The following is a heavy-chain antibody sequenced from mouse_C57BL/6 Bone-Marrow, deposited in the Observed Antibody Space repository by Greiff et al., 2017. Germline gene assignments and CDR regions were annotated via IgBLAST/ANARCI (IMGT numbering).Heavy chain of an antibody. V-gene: IGHV1-69*01. CDR3: ARREDYYGSSPWFAY. Sequence: QVQLQQPGAELVMPGASVKLSCKASGYTFTSYWMHWVKQRPGQGLEWIGEIDPSDSYTNYNQKFKGKSTLTVDKSSSTAYMQLSSLTSEDSAVYYCARREDYYGSSPWFAYWGQGTLVTVSA. CDR2: IDPSDSYT. CDR1: GYTFTSYW. J-gene: IGHJ3*01. D-gene: IGHD1-1*01.